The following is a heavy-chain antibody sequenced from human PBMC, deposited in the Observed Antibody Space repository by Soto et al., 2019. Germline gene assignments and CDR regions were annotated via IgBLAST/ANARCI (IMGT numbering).Heavy chain of an antibody. Sequence: EAQLVESGGGLVQPGGSLRLSCAASGFTFSSYSMNWVRQAPGKGLEWVSYISSSSTTIYYADSVKGRFTISRDNAKNSLYLQMNSLRDEDTAVYYCARDHCSGGGCYPVPMYYFDYWGQGTLVTVSS. CDR1: GFTFSSYS. V-gene: IGHV3-48*02. J-gene: IGHJ4*02. CDR2: ISSSSTTI. CDR3: ARDHCSGGGCYPVPMYYFDY. D-gene: IGHD2-15*01.